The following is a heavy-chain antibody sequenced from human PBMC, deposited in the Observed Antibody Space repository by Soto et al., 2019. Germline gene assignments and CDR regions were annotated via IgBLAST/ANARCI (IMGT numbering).Heavy chain of an antibody. V-gene: IGHV4-39*01. CDR2: ISYSGST. D-gene: IGHD4-17*01. Sequence: SETLSRTCTVSGGSLSSSSYYWGWLRQPPAKGLEWIGTISYSGSTYYNPSLKSRVTIHVDTTKNQFSLNLSCVTAAGTAVYSCARLLRVRAFDIWGQGKMRTVSS. CDR3: ARLLRVRAFDI. CDR1: GGSLSSSSYY. J-gene: IGHJ3*02.